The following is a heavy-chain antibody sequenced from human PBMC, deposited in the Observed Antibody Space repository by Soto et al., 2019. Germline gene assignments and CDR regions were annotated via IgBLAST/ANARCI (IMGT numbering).Heavy chain of an antibody. CDR3: ARGQMADHAYLDY. CDR2: IYSGDVT. CDR1: GFTVSGNC. J-gene: IGHJ4*02. Sequence: HPVGSLRLSCAASGFTVSGNCMSWVRQAPGKGLEWLSLIYSGDVTHYADSVKGRFTISRDNSKNTLYLQMDSLRAEDTALYYCARGQMADHAYLDYWGQAALVTVSS. V-gene: IGHV3-53*01.